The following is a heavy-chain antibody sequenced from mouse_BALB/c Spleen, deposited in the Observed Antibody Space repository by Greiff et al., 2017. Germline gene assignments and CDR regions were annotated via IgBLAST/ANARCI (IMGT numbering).Heavy chain of an antibody. Sequence: EVQLVESGPGLVKPSQSLSLTCTVTGYSITSDYAWNWIRQFPGNKLEWMGYISYSGSTSYNPSLKSRISITRDTSKNQFFLQLNSVTTEDTATYYCARSIYYDYDVVAYWGQGTLVTVSA. D-gene: IGHD2-4*01. J-gene: IGHJ3*01. V-gene: IGHV3-2*02. CDR3: ARSIYYDYDVVAY. CDR2: ISYSGST. CDR1: GYSITSDYA.